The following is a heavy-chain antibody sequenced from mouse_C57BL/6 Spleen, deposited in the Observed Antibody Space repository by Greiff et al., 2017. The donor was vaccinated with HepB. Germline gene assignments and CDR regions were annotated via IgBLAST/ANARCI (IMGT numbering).Heavy chain of an antibody. V-gene: IGHV1-22*01. D-gene: IGHD1-1*01. Sequence: EVKLVESGPELVKPGASVKMSCKASGYTFTDYNMHWVKQSHGKSLEWIGYINPNNGGTSYNQKFKGKATLTVNKSSSTAYMELRSLTSEDSAVYYCARGFYYYGSSYVNYFDDWGQGTTLTVSS. CDR2: INPNNGGT. CDR3: ARGFYYYGSSYVNYFDD. J-gene: IGHJ2*01. CDR1: GYTFTDYN.